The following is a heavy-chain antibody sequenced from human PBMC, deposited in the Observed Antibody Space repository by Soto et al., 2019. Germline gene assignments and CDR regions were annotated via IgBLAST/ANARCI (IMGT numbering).Heavy chain of an antibody. J-gene: IGHJ4*02. CDR2: IYHSGST. D-gene: IGHD2-8*01. CDR3: ASVIVLMVYAGDYRYYFDY. CDR1: GGSISSSNW. V-gene: IGHV4-4*02. Sequence: QVQLQESGPGLVKPSGTLSLTCAVSGGSISSSNWWSWVRQPPGKGLEWIGEIYHSGSTNYNPSLKSRVTISVDKSKNQFSLKLSSVTAADTAVYYCASVIVLMVYAGDYRYYFDYWGQGTLVTVSS.